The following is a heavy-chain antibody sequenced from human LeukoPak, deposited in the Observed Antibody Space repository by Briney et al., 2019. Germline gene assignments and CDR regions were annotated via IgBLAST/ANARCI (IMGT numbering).Heavy chain of an antibody. CDR1: GGSISSGSYY. CDR3: ASASGYYYGYFQH. V-gene: IGHV4-61*02. CDR2: IYTSGST. J-gene: IGHJ1*01. D-gene: IGHD3-22*01. Sequence: SETLSLTCTVSGGSISSGSYYWSWIRQPAGTGLEWIGRIYTSGSTNYNPSLKSRVTMSVDTSKNQFSLKLSSVTAADTAVYYCASASGYYYGYFQHWGQGTLVTVSS.